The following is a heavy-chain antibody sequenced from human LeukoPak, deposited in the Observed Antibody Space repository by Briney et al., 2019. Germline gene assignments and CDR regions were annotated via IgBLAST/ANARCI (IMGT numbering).Heavy chain of an antibody. D-gene: IGHD5-24*01. V-gene: IGHV4-59*01. CDR2: IYYSGST. J-gene: IGHJ4*02. CDR1: GGSISTYH. Sequence: SETLSLTCTVSGGSISTYHWSWIRQPPGKWMEWIGNIYYSGSTNYNPSLKSRVTISVDTSKNQFSLKLSSVAAADTAVYYCARGLRSRDGYNYDYFDDWGQGTLVTVSS. CDR3: ARGLRSRDGYNYDYFDD.